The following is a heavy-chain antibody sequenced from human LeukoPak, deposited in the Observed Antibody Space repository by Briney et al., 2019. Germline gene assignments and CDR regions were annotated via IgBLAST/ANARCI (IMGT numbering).Heavy chain of an antibody. V-gene: IGHV3-21*01. CDR2: ISSSRSYI. CDR1: GFTFSSYS. CDR3: ARDLDGSGSYLVWMYYYYGIDV. J-gene: IGHJ6*02. D-gene: IGHD3-10*01. Sequence: GVSLRLSCAASGFTFSSYSMNWVRQAPGKGLEWVSSISSSRSYIYYADSVKGRFTISRHNAKNSLYMQMRSLRGEDTAVYYCARDLDGSGSYLVWMYYYYGIDVWGQGTTVTVSS.